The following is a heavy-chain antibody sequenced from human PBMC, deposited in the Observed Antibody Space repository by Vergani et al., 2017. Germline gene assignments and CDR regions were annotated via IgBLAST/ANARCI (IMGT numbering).Heavy chain of an antibody. CDR2: IKSKTDGGTT. CDR3: TLGPGNRGFDY. D-gene: IGHD1-14*01. CDR1: GFTFSNAW. Sequence: EVQLVESGGGLVKPGGSLRLSCAASGFTFSNAWMSWVRQAPGKGLEWVGRIKSKTDGGTTDYAAPVKGRFTISRDDSKKTLYLQMNSLKIEDTGVYYCTLGPGNRGFDYWGQGTLVTVSS. V-gene: IGHV3-15*01. J-gene: IGHJ4*02.